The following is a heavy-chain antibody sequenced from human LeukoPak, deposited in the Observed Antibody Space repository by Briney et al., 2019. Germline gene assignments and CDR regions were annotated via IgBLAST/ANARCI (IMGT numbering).Heavy chain of an antibody. CDR1: GFPFSDYY. CDR3: ARAKSIVGVIE. J-gene: IGHJ4*02. V-gene: IGHV3-11*01. Sequence: GGSLRLSCAASGFPFSDYYMSWIRQAPGKWLEWVSYISSSGSTISHADSGKGRFTISRDNAKNSLYLKMNSLRAEDTAVYYCARAKSIVGVIEWGQGTLVTVSS. D-gene: IGHD3-16*01. CDR2: ISSSGSTI.